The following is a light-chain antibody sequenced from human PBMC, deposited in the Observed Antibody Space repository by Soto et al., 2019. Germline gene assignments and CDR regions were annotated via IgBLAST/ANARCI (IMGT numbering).Light chain of an antibody. CDR3: QHFGSSPPIT. CDR1: QSISTYY. Sequence: IVLTQSPGTLSLSPGERATLSCRASQSISTYYLAWYQHKPGQAPRLLIYGASTRATGIPDKFSGSGSGTDFTLTISRLEPEDFAVYYCQHFGSSPPITFGQGTDWRL. CDR2: GAS. V-gene: IGKV3-20*01. J-gene: IGKJ5*01.